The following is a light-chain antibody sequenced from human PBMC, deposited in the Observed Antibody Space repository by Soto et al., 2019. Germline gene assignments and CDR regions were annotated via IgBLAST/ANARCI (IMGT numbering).Light chain of an antibody. CDR2: GAS. V-gene: IGKV3-20*01. CDR3: QQYNNWPALT. J-gene: IGKJ4*01. CDR1: QSVSNNY. Sequence: EIVLTQSPGTLSLSPGERATLSCRASQSVSNNYLAWYQQKPGQAPRLLIYGASSRATGIPDRFSGSGSGTDFTLTISRLESEDFAVYYCQQYNNWPALTFGGGTKVEIK.